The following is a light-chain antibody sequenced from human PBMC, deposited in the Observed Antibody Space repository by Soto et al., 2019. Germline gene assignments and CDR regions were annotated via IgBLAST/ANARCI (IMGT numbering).Light chain of an antibody. V-gene: IGLV2-18*02. Sequence: QSALTQPPSVSGSPGQSVTISCTGTSSDVGSYNRVSWYQQPPGTAPKLMIYDVSNRPSGVPDRFSGSKSGNTASLTISGLQAEDEADYCCSSYTSSSTLVFGGGTKLTVL. CDR2: DVS. J-gene: IGLJ3*02. CDR1: SSDVGSYNR. CDR3: SSYTSSSTLV.